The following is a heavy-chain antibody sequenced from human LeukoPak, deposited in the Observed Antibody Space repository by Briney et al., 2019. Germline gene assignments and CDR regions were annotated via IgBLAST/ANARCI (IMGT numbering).Heavy chain of an antibody. CDR1: GLTFPRYA. Sequence: GGSLRLSSAASGLTFPRYAFAWVRQAPGRGLQWVSGISGSGRDTFYSDSVKGRFTISGDNSKNTHYLQMSSLTAEDTAVYYCAKWGDFWTGLNNWYFELWGRGTLVTVSS. CDR3: AKWGDFWTGLNNWYFEL. CDR2: ISGSGRDT. J-gene: IGHJ2*01. D-gene: IGHD3/OR15-3a*01. V-gene: IGHV3-23*01.